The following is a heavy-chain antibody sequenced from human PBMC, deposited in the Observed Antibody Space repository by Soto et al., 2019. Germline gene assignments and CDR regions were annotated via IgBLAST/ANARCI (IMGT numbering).Heavy chain of an antibody. CDR1: GFIISNNF. V-gene: IGHV3-53*02. CDR2: INSAGST. Sequence: EVQLVETGGGLIEPGGSLRLSGAASGFIISNNFRSWVRQAPGKGLEWVSVINSAGSTYYADSVKGRFTISRDISKNTLYLQMNSLRTEDTAVYYCGRVPYYGAAVDYWGQGTLVTVSS. D-gene: IGHD4-17*01. CDR3: GRVPYYGAAVDY. J-gene: IGHJ4*02.